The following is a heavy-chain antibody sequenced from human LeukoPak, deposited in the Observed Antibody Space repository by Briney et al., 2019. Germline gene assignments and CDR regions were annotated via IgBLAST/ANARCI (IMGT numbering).Heavy chain of an antibody. CDR2: IYPRDSDT. CDR3: ARRRGYSSGWYFDY. V-gene: IGHV5-51*01. CDR1: EYNFANYW. J-gene: IGHJ4*02. Sequence: GESLKISCKASEYNFANYWIGWVRQVPGKGLEWMGTIYPRDSDTRYSPSFRGQVTVSVDKSTSTAYLQWSSLKASDTAMYYCARRRGYSSGWYFDYWGQGTLVTVSS. D-gene: IGHD6-19*01.